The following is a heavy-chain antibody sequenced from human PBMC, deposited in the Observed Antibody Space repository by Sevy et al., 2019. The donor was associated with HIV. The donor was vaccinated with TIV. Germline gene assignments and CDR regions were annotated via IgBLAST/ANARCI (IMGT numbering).Heavy chain of an antibody. Sequence: GGSLRLSCVASGFTFSDHYMEWVRQAPGKGLEWVGRTRNKADGYTTEYAASVKGRFTISRDESKNSLYVQMNSLKAEDTAVYYCATHAGIAAAGRVFDYWGQGTLVTVSP. CDR1: GFTFSDHY. D-gene: IGHD6-13*01. CDR2: TRNKADGYTT. CDR3: ATHAGIAAAGRVFDY. J-gene: IGHJ4*02. V-gene: IGHV3-72*01.